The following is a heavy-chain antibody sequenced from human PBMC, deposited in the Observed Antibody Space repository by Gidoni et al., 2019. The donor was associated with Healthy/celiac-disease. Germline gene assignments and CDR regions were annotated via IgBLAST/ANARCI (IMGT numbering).Heavy chain of an antibody. Sequence: EVQLLESGGGLVQPGGSLRPSWAAPGFTFSSSAMSWVRQAPGKGLEWVSAISGSGGSTYYADSVKGRFTISRDNSKNTLYLQMNSLRAEDTAVYYCAKDDEYYDFWSGWDYWGQGTLVTVSS. V-gene: IGHV3-23*01. J-gene: IGHJ4*02. CDR2: ISGSGGST. CDR3: AKDDEYYDFWSGWDY. D-gene: IGHD3-3*01. CDR1: GFTFSSSA.